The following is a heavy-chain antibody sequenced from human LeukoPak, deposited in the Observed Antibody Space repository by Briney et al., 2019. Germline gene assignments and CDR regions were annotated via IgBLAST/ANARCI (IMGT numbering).Heavy chain of an antibody. CDR2: ISGSGGST. CDR1: GFTFSSYA. V-gene: IGHV3-23*01. D-gene: IGHD3-22*01. J-gene: IGHJ4*02. Sequence: GGSLRLSCAASGFTFSSYAMSWVRQAPGKGLEWVSAISGSGGSTYYADSVKGRSTISRDNSKNTLYLQMNSLRAEDTAVYYCAKGGNTMIVVVITYYFDYRGQGTLVTVSS. CDR3: AKGGNTMIVVVITYYFDY.